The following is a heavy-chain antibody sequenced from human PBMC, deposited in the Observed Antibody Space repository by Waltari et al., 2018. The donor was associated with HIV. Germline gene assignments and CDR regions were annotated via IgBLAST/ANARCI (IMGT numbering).Heavy chain of an antibody. V-gene: IGHV1-8*01. J-gene: IGHJ5*02. CDR2: RNPNSGNT. CDR1: GYTFTSYD. CDR3: ARGYRKAHWFDP. Sequence: QVQLVQSGAEVKKPGASVKVSCKASGYTFTSYDINWVRQATGQGLEWMGWRNPNSGNTGYAQNFQGRVTMTRNTSISTAYMELSSLRSEDTAVYYCARGYRKAHWFDPWGQGTLVTVSS.